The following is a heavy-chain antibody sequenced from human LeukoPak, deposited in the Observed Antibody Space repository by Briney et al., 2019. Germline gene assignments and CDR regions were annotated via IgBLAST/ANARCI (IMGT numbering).Heavy chain of an antibody. V-gene: IGHV3-7*01. CDR3: ARFGYSGWNLEY. CDR2: INQGGSVK. D-gene: IGHD5-12*01. CDR1: GFTFSSYS. Sequence: GGSLRLSCAASGFTFSSYSMNWVRQAPGKGLEWVANINQGGSVKYYVDSVKGRFTISRDDAKSSLYVQMNSLRDEDTAVYYCARFGYSGWNLEYWGQGTLVTVSS. J-gene: IGHJ4*02.